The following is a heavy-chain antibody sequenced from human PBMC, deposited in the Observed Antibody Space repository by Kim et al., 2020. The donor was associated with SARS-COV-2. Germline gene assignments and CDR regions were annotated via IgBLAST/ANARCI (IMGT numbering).Heavy chain of an antibody. V-gene: IGHV3-74*01. CDR3: ARRGAFDY. J-gene: IGHJ4*02. CDR1: GFTFRSYW. CDR2: IDTDGSIT. D-gene: IGHD3-10*01. Sequence: GGSLRLSCAASGFTFRSYWMHWVRQAPGKGLVWVSHIDTDGSITSHADSVKGRFTISRDNDKNTLYLQMNSLSAEDTAVYYCARRGAFDYWGQGTLVTVSS.